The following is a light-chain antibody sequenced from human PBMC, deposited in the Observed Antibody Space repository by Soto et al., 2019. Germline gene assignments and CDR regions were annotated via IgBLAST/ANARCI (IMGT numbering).Light chain of an antibody. CDR2: KAS. V-gene: IGKV1-5*03. CDR1: QSISSW. CDR3: QQHNSYSRT. J-gene: IGKJ2*01. Sequence: DIQMTQSPSTLSASVGDRVTITCRASQSISSWLAWYQQKPGKAPKLLIYKASILESGVPSRFSGSGSGTELTLTISSLQPDDFATYYCQQHNSYSRTFGQGTKLEIK.